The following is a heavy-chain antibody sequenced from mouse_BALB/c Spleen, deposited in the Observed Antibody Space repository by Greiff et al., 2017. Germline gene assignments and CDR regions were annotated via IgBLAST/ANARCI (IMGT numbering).Heavy chain of an antibody. V-gene: IGHV2-3*01. J-gene: IGHJ4*01. CDR2: IWGDGST. D-gene: IGHD1-1*01. CDR1: GFSLTSYG. Sequence: QVQLKASGPGLVAPSQSLSITCTVSGFSLTSYGVSWVRQPPGKGLEWLGVIWGDGSTNDHSALISRLSISKDNSKSQVFLKLNSLQTDDTATYYCARPTTVVAKGAMDYWGQGTSVTVSS. CDR3: ARPTTVVAKGAMDY.